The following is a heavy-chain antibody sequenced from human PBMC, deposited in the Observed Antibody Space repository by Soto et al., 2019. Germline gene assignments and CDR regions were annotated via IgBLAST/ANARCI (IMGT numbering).Heavy chain of an antibody. CDR3: ARARYCSSTSCFDY. D-gene: IGHD2-2*01. CDR2: INHSGST. CDR1: GGSFSGYY. J-gene: IGHJ4*02. Sequence: SETLSLTCAVYGGSFSGYYWSWIRQPPGKGLEWIGEINHSGSTNYNPSLKSRVTISVDTSKNQFSLKLSSVTAADTAVYYCARARYCSSTSCFDYWGQGTLGTVSS. V-gene: IGHV4-34*01.